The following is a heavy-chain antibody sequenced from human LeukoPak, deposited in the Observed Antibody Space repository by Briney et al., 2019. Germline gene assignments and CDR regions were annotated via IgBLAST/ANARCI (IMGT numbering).Heavy chain of an antibody. CDR1: GFTFSSYS. Sequence: PGGSLRLSCAASGFTFSSYSMNWDRQAPGKGLEWVSSISSSSSYIYYADSVKGRFTISRDNAKNSLYLQMNSLSAEDTAVYYCARTTADYYYMDVWGKGTTVTVSS. J-gene: IGHJ6*03. D-gene: IGHD1-1*01. CDR2: ISSSSSYI. CDR3: ARTTADYYYMDV. V-gene: IGHV3-21*01.